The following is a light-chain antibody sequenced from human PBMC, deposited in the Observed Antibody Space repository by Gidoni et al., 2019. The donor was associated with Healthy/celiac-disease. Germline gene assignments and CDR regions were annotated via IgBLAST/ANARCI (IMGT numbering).Light chain of an antibody. J-gene: IGKJ5*01. CDR2: DAS. V-gene: IGKV3-11*01. CDR3: QQRSNWPIT. Sequence: EIVFTQSPATLSVSPGERATRSCRASQSVSSYLAWYQQKPGQAPRLLIYDASHRATGIPARFSGSGSGTDFTLTISSLEPEDFAVYYCQQRSNWPITFGQGTRLEIK. CDR1: QSVSSY.